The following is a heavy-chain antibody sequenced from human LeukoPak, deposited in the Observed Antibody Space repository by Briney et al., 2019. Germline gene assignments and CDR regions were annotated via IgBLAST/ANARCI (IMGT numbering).Heavy chain of an antibody. D-gene: IGHD3-22*01. CDR2: IIPIFGTA. CDR1: GGTFSSYA. J-gene: IGHJ3*02. Sequence: SVKVSCKASGGTFSSYAISWVRQAPGQGLEWMGGIIPIFGTANYAQKFQGRVTITTDESTSTAYMELSSLRSEDTAVYYCASPGRDSRGPYAFDIWGQGQWSPSLQ. V-gene: IGHV1-69*05. CDR3: ASPGRDSRGPYAFDI.